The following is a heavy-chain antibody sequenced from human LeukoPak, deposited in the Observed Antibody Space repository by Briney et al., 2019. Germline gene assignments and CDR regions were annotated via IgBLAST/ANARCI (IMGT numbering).Heavy chain of an antibody. D-gene: IGHD3-22*01. CDR3: ARGGSYYYDSSGYYLPYFDY. Sequence: GGSLRLSCAASGFTFSSYSMHWVRQAPGKGLEWVAVISYDGSNKYYADSVKGRFTISRDNSKNTLYLQMNSLRAEDTALYYCARGGSYYYDSSGYYLPYFDYWGQGTLVTVSS. J-gene: IGHJ4*02. V-gene: IGHV3-30*03. CDR2: ISYDGSNK. CDR1: GFTFSSYS.